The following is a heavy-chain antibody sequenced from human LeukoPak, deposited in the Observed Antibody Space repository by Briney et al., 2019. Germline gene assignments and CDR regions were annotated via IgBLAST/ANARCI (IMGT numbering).Heavy chain of an antibody. CDR3: ARLAGDYVDY. CDR1: GGSFSGYY. V-gene: IGHV4-34*01. D-gene: IGHD4-17*01. J-gene: IGHJ4*02. Sequence: SETLSLTCAVYGGSFSGYYWSWIRQPPGKGLEWIGEINHSGSTNYNPSLKSRVTISVDTSKNQFSLKLSSVTAADTAVYYCARLAGDYVDYWGQGTLVTVSS. CDR2: INHSGST.